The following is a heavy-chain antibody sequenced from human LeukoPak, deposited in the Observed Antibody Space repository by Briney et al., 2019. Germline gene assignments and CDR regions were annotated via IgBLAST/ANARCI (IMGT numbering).Heavy chain of an antibody. CDR2: IYYSGST. V-gene: IGHV4-59*08. CDR1: GGSISSYY. J-gene: IGHJ3*02. D-gene: IGHD2-2*01. Sequence: PSETLSLTCTVSGGSISSYYWSWIRQPPGKGLEWIGYIYYSGSTNYNPSLKSRVTISVDTSKNQFSLKPSSVTAADTAVYYCARHDEFCSSTSCYVSAFDIWGQGTMVTVSS. CDR3: ARHDEFCSSTSCYVSAFDI.